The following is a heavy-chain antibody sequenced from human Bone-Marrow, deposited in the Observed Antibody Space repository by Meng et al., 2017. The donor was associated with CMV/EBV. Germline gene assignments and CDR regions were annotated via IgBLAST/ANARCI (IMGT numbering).Heavy chain of an antibody. V-gene: IGHV5-51*01. CDR1: GYTFTSYV. CDR3: ARTEGHQYSSY. J-gene: IGHJ4*02. D-gene: IGHD3-22*01. CDR2: IYPSDSDT. Sequence: GESLKISCKGSGYTFTSYVIAWVRQMPGKGLEWMGIIYPSDSDTRYSPSFQGQVTISADKSISTAYLQWSSLKASDTAIDYCARTEGHQYSSYWGQGTLVTVSS.